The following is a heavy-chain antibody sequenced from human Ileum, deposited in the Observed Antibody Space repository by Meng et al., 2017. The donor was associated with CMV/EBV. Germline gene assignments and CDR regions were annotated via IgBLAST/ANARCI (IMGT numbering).Heavy chain of an antibody. CDR3: AREGSAVH. CDR2: IYTSGST. J-gene: IGHJ4*02. CDR1: GTSITGYY. D-gene: IGHD6-13*01. V-gene: IGHV4-4*07. Sequence: QVQWPGAGPGLVKPSETLSLACTVSGTSITGYYWSWIRQSAAKGLEWIGRIYTSGSTNYNPSLHSRVSMSIDTSKNQFSLKLRSVTAADTAVYYCAREGSAVHWGQGTLVTVSS.